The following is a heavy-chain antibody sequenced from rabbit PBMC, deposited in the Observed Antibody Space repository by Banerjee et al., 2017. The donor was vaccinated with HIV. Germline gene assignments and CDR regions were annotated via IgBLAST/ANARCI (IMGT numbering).Heavy chain of an antibody. J-gene: IGHJ4*01. Sequence: QEQLVEYGGDLVKPGASLTLTCKASGFSFSSSYWICWVRQAPGKGLEWIACIYAGSGSTWYASWAKGRFTCSKTSSTTVTLQMTSLTAADTATYFCATSGRSYYSSFNLWGPGTLVTVS. CDR1: GFSFSSSYW. D-gene: IGHD8-1*01. V-gene: IGHV1S45*01. CDR3: ATSGRSYYSSFNL. CDR2: IYAGSGST.